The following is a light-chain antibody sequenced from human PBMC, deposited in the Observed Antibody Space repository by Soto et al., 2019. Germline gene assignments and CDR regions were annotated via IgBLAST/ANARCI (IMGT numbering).Light chain of an antibody. CDR3: ATWADSLKDLHV. CDR2: GSS. V-gene: IGLV1-44*01. CDR1: ISTIGSNS. J-gene: IGLJ1*01. Sequence: QSVLTQPPSASGTPGQRVTISCSGSISTIGSNSVNWFQQHPGTAPKLLIYGSSERPSGVPDRFSASKSGTSASLAISGLQSEDEADYYCATWADSLKDLHVFGTGTKLTVL.